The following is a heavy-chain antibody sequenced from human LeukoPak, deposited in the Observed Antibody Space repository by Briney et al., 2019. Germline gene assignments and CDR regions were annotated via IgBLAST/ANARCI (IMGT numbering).Heavy chain of an antibody. CDR2: IYYSGST. V-gene: IGHV4-59*08. D-gene: IGHD4-17*01. Sequence: SETLSLTCTVSGGSISSYYWSRIRQPPGKGLEWIGYIYYSGSTNYNPSLKSRVTISVDTSKNQFSLKLSSVTAADTAVYYCARHGGYGDYVGWFDPWGQGTLVTVSS. CDR3: ARHGGYGDYVGWFDP. J-gene: IGHJ5*02. CDR1: GGSISSYY.